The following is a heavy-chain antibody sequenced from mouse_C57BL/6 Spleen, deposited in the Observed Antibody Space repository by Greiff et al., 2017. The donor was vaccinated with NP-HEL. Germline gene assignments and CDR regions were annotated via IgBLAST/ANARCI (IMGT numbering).Heavy chain of an antibody. CDR3: TTRSAMVTTGIAY. CDR2: IDPENGDT. Sequence: EVQLQQSGAELVRPGASVKLSCTAAGFNSKDDYMHWVKQRPEQGLEGIGWIDPENGDTEYDSKFQGKATITADTSSNTAYLPLSSLTSEDTAVYYCTTRSAMVTTGIAYRGQGTLVTVSA. CDR1: GFNSKDDY. V-gene: IGHV14-4*01. J-gene: IGHJ3*01. D-gene: IGHD2-2*01.